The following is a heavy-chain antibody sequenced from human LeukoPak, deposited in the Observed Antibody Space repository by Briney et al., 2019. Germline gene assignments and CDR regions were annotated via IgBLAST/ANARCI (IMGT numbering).Heavy chain of an antibody. J-gene: IGHJ3*02. Sequence: GGSLRLSCAASGFTVSSNYMSWVRQAPGKGLEWVSVIYSGGSTYYADSVKGRFTISRDNSKNTLYLQMNSLRAEDTAVYYCAKDARGRYYYGSSGYPGSAFDIWGQVTMVTVSP. D-gene: IGHD3-22*01. CDR2: IYSGGST. V-gene: IGHV3-53*01. CDR3: AKDARGRYYYGSSGYPGSAFDI. CDR1: GFTVSSNY.